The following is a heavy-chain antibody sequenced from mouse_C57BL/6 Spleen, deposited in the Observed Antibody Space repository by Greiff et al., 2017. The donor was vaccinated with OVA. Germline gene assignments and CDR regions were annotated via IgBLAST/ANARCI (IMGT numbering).Heavy chain of an antibody. CDR3: ARDRTGSYAMDY. V-gene: IGHV3-6*01. Sequence: EVKLVESGPGLVKPSQSLSLTCSVTGYSITSGYYWNWIRQFPGNKLEWMGYISYDGSNNYNPSLKNRISITRDTSKNQFFLKLNSVTTEDTATYYCARDRTGSYAMDYWGQGTSVTVSS. CDR1: GYSITSGYY. CDR2: ISYDGSN. D-gene: IGHD4-1*01. J-gene: IGHJ4*01.